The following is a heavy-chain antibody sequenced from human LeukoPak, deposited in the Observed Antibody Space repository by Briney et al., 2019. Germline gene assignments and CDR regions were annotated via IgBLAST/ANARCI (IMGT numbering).Heavy chain of an antibody. V-gene: IGHV3-7*01. CDR3: ARDLDYYDSSGLFDY. CDR2: IKQDGSEK. Sequence: GGSLRLSCAASGFTFSSYWMSWVRQAPGKGLEWVANIKQDGSEKYYVDSVKGRFTISRDNAKNSLYLQMNSLRAEDTAVYYCARDLDYYDSSGLFDYWGQGTLVTVSS. J-gene: IGHJ4*02. CDR1: GFTFSSYW. D-gene: IGHD3-22*01.